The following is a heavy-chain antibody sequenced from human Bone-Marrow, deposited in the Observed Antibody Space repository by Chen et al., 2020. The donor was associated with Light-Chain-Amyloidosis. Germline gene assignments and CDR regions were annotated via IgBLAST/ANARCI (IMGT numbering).Heavy chain of an antibody. V-gene: IGHV4-4*02. CDR2: IYHTGTT. Sequence: QVQLQESGPGLVRPSGTLSLRCAVSGGSISTSNWWSWLRQPPGKGLEWIGEIYHTGTTNYTPSLKTRVTISIDKSTDQFSLNLNSVTAADTAVYFCARSGFGDAPYYFDYWGQGNLVIVSS. CDR1: GGSISTSNW. D-gene: IGHD3-10*01. J-gene: IGHJ4*02. CDR3: ARSGFGDAPYYFDY.